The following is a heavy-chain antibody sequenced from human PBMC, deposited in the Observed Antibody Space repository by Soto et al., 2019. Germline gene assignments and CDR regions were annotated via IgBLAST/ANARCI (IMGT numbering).Heavy chain of an antibody. CDR3: AKDIGFRPVSIQLETPYYYYYGMDV. Sequence: PGGSLRLSCAASGFTFSSYGMHWVRQAPGKGLEWVAVISYDGSNKYYADSVKGRFTISRDNSKNTLYLQMNSLRAEDTAVYYCAKDIGFRPVSIQLETPYYYYYGMDVWGQGTTVTVSS. J-gene: IGHJ6*02. V-gene: IGHV3-30*18. CDR1: GFTFSSYG. D-gene: IGHD5-18*01. CDR2: ISYDGSNK.